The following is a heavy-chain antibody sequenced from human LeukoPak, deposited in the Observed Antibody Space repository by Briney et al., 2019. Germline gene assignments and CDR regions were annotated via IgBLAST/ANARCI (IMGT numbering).Heavy chain of an antibody. V-gene: IGHV1-18*01. J-gene: IGHJ2*01. CDR1: GYTFTSYG. CDR2: ISAYNGNT. CDR3: ARVGHMEQWLEQGYFDL. Sequence: ASVKVSCKASGYTFTSYGISGVRQAPGQGLECMGGISAYNGNTNYAQKLQGRVTMTTETSTSTAYMELRSLRSDATVMYYCARVGHMEQWLEQGYFDLWGRGTLVTVSS. D-gene: IGHD6-19*01.